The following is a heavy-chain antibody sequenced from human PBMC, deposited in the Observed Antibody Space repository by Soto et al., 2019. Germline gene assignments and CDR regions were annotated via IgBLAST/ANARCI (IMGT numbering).Heavy chain of an antibody. V-gene: IGHV3-66*02. Sequence: PGGSLRLSCAPSGLTVSDNDMGWVRQAPGKGLEWVSIIYSGTNTKYADSVKGRFTISRDNSKNTLYLQMNSLRAEDTAVYYCAKGLLYFDWLSPSWCGMDVWGQGTTVTVSS. D-gene: IGHD3-9*01. CDR2: IYSGTNT. CDR1: GLTVSDND. J-gene: IGHJ6*02. CDR3: AKGLLYFDWLSPSWCGMDV.